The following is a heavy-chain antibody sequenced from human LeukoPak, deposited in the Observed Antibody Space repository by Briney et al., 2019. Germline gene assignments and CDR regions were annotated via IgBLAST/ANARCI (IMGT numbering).Heavy chain of an antibody. J-gene: IGHJ4*02. Sequence: GGSLRLSCAASGFTFSSYGMSWVRQAPGKGLEWVSAISGSGGSTYYADSVKGRFTISRDNSKNTLYLQMNSLRAEDTAVYYCAKDRPYYYGSGSYSYRDYWGQGTLVTVSS. D-gene: IGHD3-10*01. CDR1: GFTFSSYG. CDR2: ISGSGGST. CDR3: AKDRPYYYGSGSYSYRDY. V-gene: IGHV3-23*01.